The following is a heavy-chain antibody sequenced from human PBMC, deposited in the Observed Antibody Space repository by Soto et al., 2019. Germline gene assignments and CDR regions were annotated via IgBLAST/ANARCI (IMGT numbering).Heavy chain of an antibody. J-gene: IGHJ4*02. CDR2: NSYAGSNE. CDR3: AKDSYYHDTSGYYTFDS. V-gene: IGHV3-30*18. CDR1: GSTFSSYG. Sequence: SLRLSCAASGSTFSSYGMHWVRQAPGKGLEWVAGNSYAGSNENSADSVKGRFAISRDNSKNTLYLQMNSLRDEDTAVYYCAKDSYYHDTSGYYTFDSWGQGTLVTVSS. D-gene: IGHD3-22*01.